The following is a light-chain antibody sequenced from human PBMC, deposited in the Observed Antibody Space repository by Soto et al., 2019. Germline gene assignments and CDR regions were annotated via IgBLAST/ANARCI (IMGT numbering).Light chain of an antibody. CDR3: QQYNSYSWT. J-gene: IGKJ1*01. CDR2: GAT. CDR1: QSISSY. V-gene: IGKV1-5*01. Sequence: DIQMTQSPSSLSASIGDRVTITCRASQSISSYLNWYQQKPGKAPMLLIYGATNLQSGVPSRFSGSRSGTEFTLTISSLQPDDFATYYCQQYNSYSWTFGQGTKVDIK.